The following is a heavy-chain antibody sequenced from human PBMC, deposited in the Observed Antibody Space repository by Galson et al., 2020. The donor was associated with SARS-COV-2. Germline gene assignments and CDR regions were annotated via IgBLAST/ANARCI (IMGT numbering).Heavy chain of an antibody. CDR1: GTSLSVNGIH. Sequence: KMSGPTLVKPTQTLTLTCSFSGTSLSVNGIHVGWFRQPPGKALEWLALIYWRDDKHYSPSLKNRLTITKDTSENQVVLTMTNMDLVDTATYFCAHRRGGWGHDSGHDAFDIWGQGTLVTVSA. CDR3: AHRRGGWGHDSGHDAFDI. J-gene: IGHJ3*02. D-gene: IGHD3-22*01. CDR2: IYWRDDK. V-gene: IGHV2-5*01.